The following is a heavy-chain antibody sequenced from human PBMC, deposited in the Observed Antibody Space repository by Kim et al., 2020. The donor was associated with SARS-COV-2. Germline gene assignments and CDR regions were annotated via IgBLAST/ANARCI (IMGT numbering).Heavy chain of an antibody. CDR3: AKDRTTVTTFGDFHY. Sequence: DSVKGRFTISRDNSKNTLYLQMNSLRAEDTAVYYCAKDRTTVTTFGDFHYWGQGTLVTVSS. V-gene: IGHV3-23*01. D-gene: IGHD4-17*01. J-gene: IGHJ4*02.